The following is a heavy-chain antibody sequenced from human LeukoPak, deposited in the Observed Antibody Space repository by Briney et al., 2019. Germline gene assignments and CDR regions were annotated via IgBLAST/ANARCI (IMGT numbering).Heavy chain of an antibody. CDR2: ISDSGSTI. Sequence: PGGSLRLSCAASGFSFSDYYMSWIRQAPGKGPEWVSHISDSGSTINYADSVKGRFTISRDNPKKSLFLQMNSLRAEDTAVYYCVRDPWGSRGYWGQGTLVTVSS. J-gene: IGHJ4*02. CDR3: VRDPWGSRGY. D-gene: IGHD2-2*01. CDR1: GFSFSDYY. V-gene: IGHV3-11*01.